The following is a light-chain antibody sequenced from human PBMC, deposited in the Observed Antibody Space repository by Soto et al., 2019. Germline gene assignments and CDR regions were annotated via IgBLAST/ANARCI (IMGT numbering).Light chain of an antibody. CDR1: QSANSN. CDR3: LQYNNWPYT. J-gene: IGKJ2*01. CDR2: DAS. V-gene: IGKV3-15*01. Sequence: EIVMTQSPATLSVSPGERATLSCRASQSANSNLAWYQQKPGQAPRLLIYDASTRATGIPARFSGSGSGTEFALTLSSLQFEDFAIYYCLQYNNWPYTFGQGTKLEIK.